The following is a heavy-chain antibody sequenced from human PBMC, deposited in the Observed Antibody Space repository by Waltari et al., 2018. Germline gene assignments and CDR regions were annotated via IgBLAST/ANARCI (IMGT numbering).Heavy chain of an antibody. J-gene: IGHJ4*02. CDR2: INWKGDKV. CDR3: ARGGDSSWPR. CDR1: GFAFANYG. Sequence: EVRLVESGGGLVQPGGSLRLSCAASGFAFANYGMSWVRQGPGKGLEWIAGINWKGDKVAYGDAVRGRFIISRDNAKNLLYLQMNTVGLDDTALYYCARGGDSSWPRWGQGTLVTVSA. V-gene: IGHV3-20*04. D-gene: IGHD3-22*01.